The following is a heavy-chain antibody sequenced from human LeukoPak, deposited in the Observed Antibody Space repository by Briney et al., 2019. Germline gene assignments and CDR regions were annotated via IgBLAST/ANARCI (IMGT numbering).Heavy chain of an antibody. J-gene: IGHJ4*02. D-gene: IGHD6-19*01. CDR2: INGRSDDT. CDR3: AKGRRSSSSFFDS. Sequence: GGSLRLSCAAFSGFAMSWVRQAPGKGLEWVSAINGRSDDTYYPASVKGRFTISRDNSNNTLYLQMKSLRAEDTAGDYCAKGRRSSSSFFDSWGQGILVTVSS. V-gene: IGHV3-23*01. CDR1: SGFA.